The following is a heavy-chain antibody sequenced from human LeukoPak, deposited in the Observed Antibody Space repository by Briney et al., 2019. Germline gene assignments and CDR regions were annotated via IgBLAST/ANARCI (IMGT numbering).Heavy chain of an antibody. J-gene: IGHJ6*03. CDR3: ARHGSVYYYYYMDV. Sequence: SETLSLTCTVSGGSISSYYWSWVRQPPGKGLEWMGYIYYSGSTNYNPSLKSRGTISVDTSKNQFSLKLSSVTAADTAVYYCARHGSVYYYYYMDVWGKGTTVTVSS. D-gene: IGHD1-14*01. CDR2: IYYSGST. CDR1: GGSISSYY. V-gene: IGHV4-59*08.